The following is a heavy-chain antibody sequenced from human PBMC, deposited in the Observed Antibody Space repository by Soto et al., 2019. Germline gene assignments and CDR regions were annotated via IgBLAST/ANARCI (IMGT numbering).Heavy chain of an antibody. CDR1: GDSVSSNSAA. CDR2: TYYRAKWYN. D-gene: IGHD3-10*01. Sequence: SQTLSLTCAISGDSVSSNSAAWNWIRQSRSRGLEWLGRTYYRAKWYNDHAVSVKSRITINPDTSKNQFSLHLNSVTPEDTAVYYCVRENTLVRGVLNAFDLWGQGTMVTVSS. J-gene: IGHJ3*01. V-gene: IGHV6-1*01. CDR3: VRENTLVRGVLNAFDL.